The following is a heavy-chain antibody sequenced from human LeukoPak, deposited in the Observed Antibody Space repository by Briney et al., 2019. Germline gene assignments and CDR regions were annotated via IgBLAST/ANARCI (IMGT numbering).Heavy chain of an antibody. CDR1: GGTFINYA. CDR3: ASGDGYRSGGSCAGAY. D-gene: IGHD2-15*01. CDR2: ITPLLDIP. V-gene: IGHV1-69*04. J-gene: IGHJ4*02. Sequence: GASVKVSCKASGGTFINYAITWVRQGPGQGLEWVGRITPLLDIPKYAQKFQGRVTISADKSTSTAYMELNSLRSEDTAVYYCASGDGYRSGGSCAGAYWGQGTLVTVSS.